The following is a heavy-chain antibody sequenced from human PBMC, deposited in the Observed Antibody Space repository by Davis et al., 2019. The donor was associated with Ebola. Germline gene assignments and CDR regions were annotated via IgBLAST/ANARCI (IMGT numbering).Heavy chain of an antibody. Sequence: PGGSLRLSCAASGFTFSSYAMSWVRQAPGKGLEWVSAISGSGGSTSYAQKFQGRVTMTRDTSTSTVYMELSSLRSEDTAVYYCARVPAAILVSAFDIWGQGTMVTVSS. V-gene: IGHV3-23*01. CDR1: GFTFSSYA. D-gene: IGHD2-2*02. CDR2: ISGSGGST. J-gene: IGHJ3*02. CDR3: ARVPAAILVSAFDI.